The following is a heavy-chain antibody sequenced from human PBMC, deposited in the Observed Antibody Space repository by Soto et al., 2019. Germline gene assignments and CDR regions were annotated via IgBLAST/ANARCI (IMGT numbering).Heavy chain of an antibody. Sequence: GASVKVSCKASGYTFTGYYMHWVRQAPGQGLEWMGWINPNSGGTNYAQKFQGRVTMTRDTSISTAYMELSRLRSDDTAVYYCARDPHPDIVVVPAWGQGTLVTVSS. CDR2: INPNSGGT. V-gene: IGHV1-2*02. CDR3: ARDPHPDIVVVPA. J-gene: IGHJ4*02. D-gene: IGHD2-2*01. CDR1: GYTFTGYY.